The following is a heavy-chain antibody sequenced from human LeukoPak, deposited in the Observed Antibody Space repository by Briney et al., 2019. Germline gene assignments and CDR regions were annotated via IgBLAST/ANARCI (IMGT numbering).Heavy chain of an antibody. CDR3: ARLSGYSSGHYYSDY. J-gene: IGHJ4*02. Sequence: SETLSLTCSVSGAPVSSGTYNRSWIRQPPGKGLEWIGYIYYRGSTNYNPSLKSRVTISVDTSKNQFSLKLSSVTAADTAVYYCARLSGYSSGHYYSDYWGQGTLVTVSS. CDR1: GAPVSSGTYN. D-gene: IGHD3-22*01. CDR2: IYYRGST. V-gene: IGHV4-61*01.